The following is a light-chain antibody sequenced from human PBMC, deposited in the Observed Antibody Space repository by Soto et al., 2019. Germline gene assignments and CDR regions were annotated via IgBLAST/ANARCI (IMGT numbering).Light chain of an antibody. CDR3: QKYNSAPQT. CDR2: AAS. J-gene: IGKJ1*01. Sequence: IQLTQSPSSLSASVGDRVTITCRASQVINSFLAWYQQKPEKVPKLLIYAASTLQSGVPSRFSGSGSGTDFTLTISSLQPEDFATYYCQKYNSAPQTFGQGTKVDI. V-gene: IGKV1-27*01. CDR1: QVINSF.